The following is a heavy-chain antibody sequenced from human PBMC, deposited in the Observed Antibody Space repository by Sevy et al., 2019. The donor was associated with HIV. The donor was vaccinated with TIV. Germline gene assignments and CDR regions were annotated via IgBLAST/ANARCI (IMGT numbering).Heavy chain of an antibody. CDR3: ARLLWAVVVVPGTTPGKYFDY. J-gene: IGHJ4*02. CDR1: GFTFNTYW. D-gene: IGHD2-2*01. CDR2: INPDGSEK. Sequence: GGSLRLSCVASGFTFNTYWMTWVRQAPGKGLEWVANINPDGSEKDYVDSLKGRFTVSRDNAKTSLYLHMNSLRVEDSAVYFCARLLWAVVVVPGTTPGKYFDYWGQGTLVTVSS. V-gene: IGHV3-7*01.